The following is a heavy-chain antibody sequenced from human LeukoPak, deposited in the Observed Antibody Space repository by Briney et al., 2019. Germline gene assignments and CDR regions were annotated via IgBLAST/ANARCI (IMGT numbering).Heavy chain of an antibody. D-gene: IGHD3-3*01. V-gene: IGHV3-23*01. J-gene: IGHJ5*02. Sequence: GGSLRLSCAASGFTFSSYAMSWVRQAPGKGLEWVSAISGSGGSTYYADSVKGRFTISRDNSKNTLYLQMNSLRAEDTAVYYCAKGITIFGVAPNWFDPRGQGTLVTVSS. CDR1: GFTFSSYA. CDR3: AKGITIFGVAPNWFDP. CDR2: ISGSGGST.